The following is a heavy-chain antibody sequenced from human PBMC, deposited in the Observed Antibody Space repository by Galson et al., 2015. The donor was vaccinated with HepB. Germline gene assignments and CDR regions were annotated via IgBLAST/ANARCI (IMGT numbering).Heavy chain of an antibody. J-gene: IGHJ4*02. Sequence: QSGAEVKKPGESLKISCKGSGYSFTSYWIAWVRQMPGKGLEWMGIIYPGDSDTRYGPPFQGQVTISADKSTSTAYLQWSSLKASDTAMYYCARFSRVSKVGTLDYWGQGTLVTVSS. CDR3: ARFSRVSKVGTLDY. V-gene: IGHV5-51*01. CDR1: GYSFTSYW. CDR2: IYPGDSDT.